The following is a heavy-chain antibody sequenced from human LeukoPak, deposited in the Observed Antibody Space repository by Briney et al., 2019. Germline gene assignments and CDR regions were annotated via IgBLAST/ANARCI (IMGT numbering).Heavy chain of an antibody. D-gene: IGHD4-17*01. CDR3: ARHTGYGDYVVFDI. Sequence: SETLSLTCTVSGGAIDKNSYYWGWVRQPPGKGLEWIASIYFSGTTYYNASLKSRLTISIDTSKNQFSLRLTSVTAADTAVYYCARHTGYGDYVVFDIWGQGTMVTVSS. CDR1: GGAIDKNSYY. CDR2: IYFSGTT. V-gene: IGHV4-39*01. J-gene: IGHJ3*02.